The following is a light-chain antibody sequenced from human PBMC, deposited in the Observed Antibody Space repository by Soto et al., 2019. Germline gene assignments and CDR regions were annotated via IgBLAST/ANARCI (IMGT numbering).Light chain of an antibody. CDR2: EVN. CDR3: SSYAGSNNFV. Sequence: QSALTQPPSASGSPGQSVTISCTGTTSDVGGYNYVSWYQLHPDKVPKLIIYEVNKRPSGVPDRFSGSKSGNTASLTVSGLQAEDEADYYCSSYAGSNNFVFGTGTKLTVL. V-gene: IGLV2-8*01. CDR1: TSDVGGYNY. J-gene: IGLJ1*01.